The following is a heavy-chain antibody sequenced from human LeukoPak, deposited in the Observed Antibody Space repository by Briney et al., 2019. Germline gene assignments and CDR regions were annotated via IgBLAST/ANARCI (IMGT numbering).Heavy chain of an antibody. Sequence: PGRSLRLSCAASGFTFDDYAMHWVRQAPGKGLEWVSGISWNSGSLGYADSVKGRFTISRDNAKNSLYLQMNSLRAEDTALYYCAKTAQYSSGWYPYYFDYWGQGTLVTVSS. D-gene: IGHD6-19*01. V-gene: IGHV3-9*01. J-gene: IGHJ4*02. CDR3: AKTAQYSSGWYPYYFDY. CDR1: GFTFDDYA. CDR2: ISWNSGSL.